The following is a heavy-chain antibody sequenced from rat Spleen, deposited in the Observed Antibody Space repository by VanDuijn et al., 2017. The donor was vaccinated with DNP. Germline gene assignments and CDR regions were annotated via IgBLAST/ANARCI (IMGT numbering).Heavy chain of an antibody. CDR1: GFTFSSFP. Sequence: EVQLVESGGGVVQPGRSMKLSCAASGFTFSSFPMAWVRQAPKKGLEWVATISYDGSDIYYRDSVKGRFTISRDNAKSTLYLQMDSLRSDDTATYYCTSNPHIRTAAPFDYWGQGVMVTVSS. CDR3: TSNPHIRTAAPFDY. V-gene: IGHV5-7*01. D-gene: IGHD3-8*01. CDR2: ISYDGSDI. J-gene: IGHJ2*01.